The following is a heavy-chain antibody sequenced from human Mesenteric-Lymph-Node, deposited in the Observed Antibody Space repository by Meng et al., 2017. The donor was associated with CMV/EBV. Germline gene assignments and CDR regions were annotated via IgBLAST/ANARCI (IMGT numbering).Heavy chain of an antibody. J-gene: IGHJ4*02. CDR1: GFTFSSYG. D-gene: IGHD2-21*01. CDR3: ARFRAFDY. Sequence: GESLKISCAASGFTFSSYGMHWVRQAPGKGLEWVAFIRYDGSNKYYADSVKGRFTISRDNSKNTLYLQMNSLRAEDTAVYYCARFRAFDYWGQGTLVTVSS. CDR2: IRYDGSNK. V-gene: IGHV3-30*02.